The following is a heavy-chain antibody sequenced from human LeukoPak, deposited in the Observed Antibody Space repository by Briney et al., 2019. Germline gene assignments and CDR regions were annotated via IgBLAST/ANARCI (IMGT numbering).Heavy chain of an antibody. J-gene: IGHJ5*02. CDR3: ARDRVYDYVWGSYPNWFDP. CDR1: GYTFTSYG. D-gene: IGHD3-16*01. Sequence: ASVKVSCKASGYTFTSYGISWVRQAPGQGLEWMGWINTNTGNPTYAQGFTGRFVFSLDTSVSTAYLQISSLKAEDTAVYYCARDRVYDYVWGSYPNWFDPWGQGTLVTVSS. V-gene: IGHV7-4-1*02. CDR2: INTNTGNP.